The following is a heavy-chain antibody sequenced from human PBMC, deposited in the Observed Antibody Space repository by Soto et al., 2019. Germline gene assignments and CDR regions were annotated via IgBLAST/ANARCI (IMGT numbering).Heavy chain of an antibody. CDR2: IWYDGSNK. V-gene: IGHV3-33*01. J-gene: IGHJ4*02. CDR3: ARDQGRGYSYGFDY. Sequence: ESGGGVVQPGRSLRLSCAASGFTFSSYGMHWVRQAPGKGLEWVAVIWYDGSNKYYADSVKGRFTISRDNSKNTLYLQMNGLRAEDTAVYYCARDQGRGYSYGFDYWGQGTLVTVSS. D-gene: IGHD5-18*01. CDR1: GFTFSSYG.